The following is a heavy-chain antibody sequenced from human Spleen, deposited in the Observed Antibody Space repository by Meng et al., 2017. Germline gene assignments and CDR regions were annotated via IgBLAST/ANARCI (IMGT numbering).Heavy chain of an antibody. V-gene: IGHV1-2*06. CDR2: INPKSGDT. J-gene: IGHJ4*02. Sequence: QVQVVQSGAEVKKPGAQVKVSCKASGYTFPDYWLHWVRRAPGQGLEWMGRINPKSGDTHYAQKFQGRVTITADKSTSTAYMELSSLRSEDTAVYYCARAPYCTNGVCFEGSDYWGQGTLVTVSS. CDR3: ARAPYCTNGVCFEGSDY. CDR1: GYTFPDYW. D-gene: IGHD2-8*01.